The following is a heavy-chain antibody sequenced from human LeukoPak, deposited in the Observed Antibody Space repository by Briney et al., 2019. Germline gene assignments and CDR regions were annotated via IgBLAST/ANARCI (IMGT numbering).Heavy chain of an antibody. J-gene: IGHJ6*02. CDR1: GVSVSSGSSY. CDR3: ARDLIYLTNYYYYGMDV. D-gene: IGHD4/OR15-4a*01. Sequence: SETLSLTCVISGVSVSSGSSYWSWIRQPPGKGLEWIGYMYYSGNTSYNPSLKSRVTISVDTSKNQFSLKLNSATAADTAVYYCARDLIYLTNYYYYGMDVWGQGTTVTVSS. CDR2: MYYSGNT. V-gene: IGHV4-61*01.